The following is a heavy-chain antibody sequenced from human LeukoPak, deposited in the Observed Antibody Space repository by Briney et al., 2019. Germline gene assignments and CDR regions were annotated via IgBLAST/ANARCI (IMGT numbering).Heavy chain of an antibody. V-gene: IGHV4-34*01. CDR1: GGSFSFYY. CDR3: ARGGFYCGDDCYVDY. J-gene: IGHJ4*02. D-gene: IGHD2-21*02. Sequence: SETLSLTCAVYGGSFSFYYWRWIRQPPEKGLEWIGEINLSGSTNYNPSLKSRVTISIDTSKNQFSLKLSSVTAADTAVYYCARGGFYCGDDCYVDYWGQGTLVTVSS. CDR2: INLSGST.